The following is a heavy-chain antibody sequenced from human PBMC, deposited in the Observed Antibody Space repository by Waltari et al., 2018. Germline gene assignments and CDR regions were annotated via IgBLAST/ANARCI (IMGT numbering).Heavy chain of an antibody. CDR3: VTALGDRSSASRPFDV. V-gene: IGHV1-69-2*01. D-gene: IGHD3-10*01. J-gene: IGHJ3*01. CDR1: GSRFTDYY. Sequence: EVQLLQSGTELKKPGSTVKISCQVSGSRFTDYYIHWVQQAPGKGPQWMGLVDPEDGETIYAERVQGRVTITADTSTETACMELSSLTSDDTAVYYCVTALGDRSSASRPFDVWGLGTLITVSS. CDR2: VDPEDGET.